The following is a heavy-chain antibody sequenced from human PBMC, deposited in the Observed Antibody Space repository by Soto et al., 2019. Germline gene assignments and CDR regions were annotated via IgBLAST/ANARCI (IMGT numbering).Heavy chain of an antibody. J-gene: IGHJ6*02. CDR3: ARGGLVIIPYSGMDV. V-gene: IGHV3-64*01. CDR1: EFTFSSYA. D-gene: IGHD2-8*01. Sequence: PGGSLRLSCAASEFTFSSYAMHWVRQAPGKGLEYVSAISSNGGSTYYAYSAKGRFTISRDNSKNTLYLQMGSLRAEDMAVYYCARGGLVIIPYSGMDVWGQGTTVTASS. CDR2: ISSNGGST.